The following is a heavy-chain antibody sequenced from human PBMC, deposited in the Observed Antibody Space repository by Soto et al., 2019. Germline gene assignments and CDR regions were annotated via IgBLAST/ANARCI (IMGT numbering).Heavy chain of an antibody. CDR2: IIPIFGTA. J-gene: IGHJ6*02. CDR1: GGTFSSYA. Sequence: QVQLVQSGAEVKKPGSSVKVSCKAPGGTFSSYAISWVRQAPGQGLEWMGGIIPIFGTATYAQKFQGRVTITEDESTRRGYMELSSLRHEGTAVYYCARPPGGSSSVDIYYYSFEGRDAWGQGTTVTVSS. V-gene: IGHV1-69*01. D-gene: IGHD2-15*01. CDR3: ARPPGGSSSVDIYYYSFEGRDA.